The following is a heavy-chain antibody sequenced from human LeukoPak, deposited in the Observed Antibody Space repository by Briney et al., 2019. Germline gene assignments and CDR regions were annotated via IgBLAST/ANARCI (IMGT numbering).Heavy chain of an antibody. V-gene: IGHV3-23*01. Sequence: GGSLRLSCAASGFTFSSYAMSWVRQAPGKGLEWVSAISGSGGSTYYADSVKGRFTISRDNSKNTLYLQMISLRAEDTAVYYCAKEGAMVRGVIKPKYYFDYWGQGTLVTVSS. CDR1: GFTFSSYA. CDR2: ISGSGGST. D-gene: IGHD3-10*01. J-gene: IGHJ4*02. CDR3: AKEGAMVRGVIKPKYYFDY.